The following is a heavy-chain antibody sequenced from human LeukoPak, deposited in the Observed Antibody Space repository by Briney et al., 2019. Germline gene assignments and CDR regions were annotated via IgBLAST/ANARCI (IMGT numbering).Heavy chain of an antibody. Sequence: SETLSLTCAVYGGSFSGYYWSWIRQPPGKGLEWIGEINHSGSTNYNPSLKSRVTISVDTSKNQFSLKLSSVTAADTAVYYCAREAYYGSGSYYRFDYWGQGTLVTVSS. CDR2: INHSGST. J-gene: IGHJ4*02. CDR1: GGSFSGYY. CDR3: AREAYYGSGSYYRFDY. V-gene: IGHV4-34*01. D-gene: IGHD3-10*01.